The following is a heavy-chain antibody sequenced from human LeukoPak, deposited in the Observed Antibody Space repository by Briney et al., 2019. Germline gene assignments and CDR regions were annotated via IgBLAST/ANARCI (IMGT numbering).Heavy chain of an antibody. V-gene: IGHV4-59*01. CDR1: GGSISSYY. Sequence: SETLSLTCTVSGGSISSYYWSWIRQPPGKGLEWIGYIYYSGSTKYNSSLKSRVTISVDTSKNRFSLKLGSVTAADTAVYYCARGACGGDCYLVWGQEALVTVSS. D-gene: IGHD2-21*02. CDR3: ARGACGGDCYLV. CDR2: IYYSGST. J-gene: IGHJ4*02.